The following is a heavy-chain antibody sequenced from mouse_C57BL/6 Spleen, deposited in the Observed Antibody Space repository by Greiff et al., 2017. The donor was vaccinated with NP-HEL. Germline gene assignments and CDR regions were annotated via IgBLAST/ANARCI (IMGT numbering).Heavy chain of an antibody. CDR1: GFTFSVYG. V-gene: IGHV5-17*01. Sequence: EVMLVESGGGLVKPGGSLKLSCAASGFTFSVYGMHWVRQAPEKGLEWVAYISSGSSTIYYADTVKGRFTISRDNAKNTLFRQMTSLSSEDTAMYYCAKSPYFDYWGQGTTLTVSS. D-gene: IGHD1-3*01. CDR2: ISSGSSTI. J-gene: IGHJ2*01. CDR3: AKSPYFDY.